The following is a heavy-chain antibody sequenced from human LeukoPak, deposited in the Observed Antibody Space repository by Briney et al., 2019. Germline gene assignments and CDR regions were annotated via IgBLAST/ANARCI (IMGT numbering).Heavy chain of an antibody. CDR3: ARGGDSSGYCYVRGYYFDY. J-gene: IGHJ4*02. CDR1: GFTVSSNY. CDR2: IYSGGST. V-gene: IGHV3-66*01. D-gene: IGHD3-22*01. Sequence: GGSLRLSCAASGFTVSSNYMSWVRQAPGKGLEWVSVIYSGGSTYYADSGKGRCTISRDNSKNTLYLQMNSLRAEDTAVYYCARGGDSSGYCYVRGYYFDYWGQGTLVTVSS.